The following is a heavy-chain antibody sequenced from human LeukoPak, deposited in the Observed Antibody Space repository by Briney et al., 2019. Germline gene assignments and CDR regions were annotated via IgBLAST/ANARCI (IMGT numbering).Heavy chain of an antibody. CDR2: IYTSGST. CDR1: GGSLSSYY. J-gene: IGHJ3*02. V-gene: IGHV4-4*07. Sequence: SETLSLTCTVSGGSLSSYYWSWIRQPAGKGLEWVGRIYTSGSTNYNPSLKSRVTMSVDTSKKQFSLKLSSVTAADTAVYYCARVPQSSGAFDIWGQGTMVTVSS. CDR3: ARVPQSSGAFDI. D-gene: IGHD4-11*01.